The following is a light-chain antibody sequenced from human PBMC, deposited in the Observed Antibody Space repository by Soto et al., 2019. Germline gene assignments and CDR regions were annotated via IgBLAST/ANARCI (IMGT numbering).Light chain of an antibody. V-gene: IGKV3-20*01. CDR1: QTISSNN. J-gene: IGKJ1*01. CDR2: GTS. Sequence: EIVLTQSPGTLSVSPGERATLSCRASQTISSNNLAWYQQKPGQAPSLLIYGTSSRATGIPDRFSGSGSGTDFTLTISRLEPEDSAIYYCQQYGSWTFGQGNKVYI. CDR3: QQYGSWT.